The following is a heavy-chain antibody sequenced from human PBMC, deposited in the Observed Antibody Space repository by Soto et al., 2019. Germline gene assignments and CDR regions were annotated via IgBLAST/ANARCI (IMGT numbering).Heavy chain of an antibody. J-gene: IGHJ5*02. V-gene: IGHV1-8*01. Sequence: ASVKVSCKASGYTFSTYDINWVRQATGQGLEWMGWMSPNSGKTGYSQKFQGRVTMTTNTSISTAYMELSSLSSDDTGVYYCARSVPSRDIVDPWG. CDR1: GYTFSTYD. CDR2: MSPNSGKT. CDR3: ARSVPSRDIVDP. D-gene: IGHD5-12*01.